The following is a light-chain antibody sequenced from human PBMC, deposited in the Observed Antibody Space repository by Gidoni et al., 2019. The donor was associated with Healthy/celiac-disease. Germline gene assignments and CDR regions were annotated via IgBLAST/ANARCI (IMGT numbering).Light chain of an antibody. V-gene: IGKV1-5*03. J-gene: IGKJ1*01. CDR3: QQYNSYST. CDR2: KAS. CDR1: QSISSW. Sequence: DIQMTQSPSTLSASVGDRVTITCRASQSISSWVAWYQQKPGKAPKLLIYKASSLESGVPSRFSGSGSGTEFTFTISSLQPDDFATYYCQQYNSYSTFGQGTKVEIK.